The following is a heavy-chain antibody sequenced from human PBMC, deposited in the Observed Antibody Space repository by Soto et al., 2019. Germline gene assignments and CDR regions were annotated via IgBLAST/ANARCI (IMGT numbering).Heavy chain of an antibody. CDR1: GGSISGSY. V-gene: IGHV4-59*01. CDR2: VYYTGST. J-gene: IGHJ4*02. Sequence: SETLSLTCSVSGGSISGSYCSWIRQSPWKGLEWLGYVYYTGSTNYSPSLRSRVSISVDTSKNEFSLRLSSVTAADTAVYFCARSVAVPGAHIDYWGQGTQVTVSS. D-gene: IGHD6-19*01. CDR3: ARSVAVPGAHIDY.